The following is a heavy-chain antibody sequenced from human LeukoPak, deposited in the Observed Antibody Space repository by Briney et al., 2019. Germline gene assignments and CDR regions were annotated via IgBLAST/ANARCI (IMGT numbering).Heavy chain of an antibody. CDR3: ARHQRGTNFALDA. D-gene: IGHD1-26*01. J-gene: IGHJ5*02. V-gene: IGHV4-30-4*01. CDR2: IYYSGST. CDR1: GGSISSGDYY. Sequence: PSETLSLTCTVSGGSISSGDYYWSWIRQPPGKGLEWIGYIYYSGSTYYNPSLKSRVTISVDTSKSHFSLKLSSVTAADTAVYYCARHQRGTNFALDAWGQGTLVTVSS.